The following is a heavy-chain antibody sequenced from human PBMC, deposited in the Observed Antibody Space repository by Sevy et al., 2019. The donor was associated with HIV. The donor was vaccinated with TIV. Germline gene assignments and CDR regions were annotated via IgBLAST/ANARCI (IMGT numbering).Heavy chain of an antibody. Sequence: GSVKVSCNGSGYIFNSYVIHWVRQAPGQRPERSGWFNTGNRNTKYPQKFQGRVTLTRDPSATTVYMEVTSLRFEDTAVYYCARGGGASGWNLDYWGQGTMVNVSS. CDR3: ARGGGASGWNLDY. V-gene: IGHV1-3*04. CDR1: GYIFNSYV. CDR2: FNTGNRNT. D-gene: IGHD6-19*01. J-gene: IGHJ4*02.